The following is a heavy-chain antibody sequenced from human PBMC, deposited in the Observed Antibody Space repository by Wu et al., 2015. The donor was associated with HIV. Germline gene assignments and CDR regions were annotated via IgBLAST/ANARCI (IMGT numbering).Heavy chain of an antibody. CDR3: ARYFTFFGVVKAFDI. V-gene: IGHV1-8*02. D-gene: IGHD3-3*01. J-gene: IGHJ3*02. Sequence: QVQVVQSGAEVKKPGASVKVSCKASGYTFTDYDINWVRQAPGQGLEWVAWMNPNSGNTGYAQKFQGRVTVTRNTSISTAYMELSSLRSEDTAVYYCARYFTFFGVVKAFDIWGQGTNGXRLF. CDR1: GYTFTDYD. CDR2: MNPNSGNT.